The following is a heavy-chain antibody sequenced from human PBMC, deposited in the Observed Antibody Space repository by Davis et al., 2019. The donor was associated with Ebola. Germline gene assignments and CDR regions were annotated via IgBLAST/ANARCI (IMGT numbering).Heavy chain of an antibody. Sequence: SETLSLTCAVSGGSISSSNWWSWVRQPPGKGLEWIGSIYYSGSTYYNPSLKSRVTISVDTSKNQFSLKLSSVTAADTAVYYCARRDGSSGWYNYYGMDVWGQGTTVTVSS. CDR1: GGSISSSNW. J-gene: IGHJ6*02. D-gene: IGHD6-19*01. CDR2: IYYSGST. CDR3: ARRDGSSGWYNYYGMDV. V-gene: IGHV4-4*02.